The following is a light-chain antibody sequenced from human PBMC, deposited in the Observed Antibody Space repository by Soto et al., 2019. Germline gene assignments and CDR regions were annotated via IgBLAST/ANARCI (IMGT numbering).Light chain of an antibody. CDR2: DVN. Sequence: QSVLTQPASVSGSPGQSITISCTGTSSDVGGYDSVSWYQQHPGKAPKLMIYDVNNRPSGVSNRFSGSKFGNTASLTISGLQTEDEADYYCSSYTSSSTLVFGGGTKLTVL. CDR1: SSDVGGYDS. J-gene: IGLJ2*01. V-gene: IGLV2-14*03. CDR3: SSYTSSSTLV.